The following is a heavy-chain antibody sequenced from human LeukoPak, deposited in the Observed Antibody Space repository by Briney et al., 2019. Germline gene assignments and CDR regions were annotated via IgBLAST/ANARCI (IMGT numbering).Heavy chain of an antibody. CDR2: IYTSGST. Sequence: SETLSLTCTVSGGSISSYYWSWIRQPPGKGLEWIGYIYTSGSTNYNPSLKSRVTISVDTSKNQFSLKLSSVTAADTAVYYCARAAFDIWGQGTMVTVSS. CDR3: ARAAFDI. CDR1: GGSISSYY. V-gene: IGHV4-4*08. J-gene: IGHJ3*02.